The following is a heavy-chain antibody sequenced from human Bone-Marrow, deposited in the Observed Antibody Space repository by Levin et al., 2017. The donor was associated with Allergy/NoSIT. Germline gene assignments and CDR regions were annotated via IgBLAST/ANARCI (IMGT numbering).Heavy chain of an antibody. CDR3: ATGQGHLVGPP. D-gene: IGHD6-6*01. Sequence: GESLKISCKASGDTFSSYDINWVRQASGQGLEWMGWMNPKSGNTVYAQKFQVRVTMTRNTSISTAYMDLSSLRSDDTAVYYCATGQGHLVGPPWGQGTLVTVSS. CDR2: MNPKSGNT. V-gene: IGHV1-8*01. CDR1: GDTFSSYD. J-gene: IGHJ5*02.